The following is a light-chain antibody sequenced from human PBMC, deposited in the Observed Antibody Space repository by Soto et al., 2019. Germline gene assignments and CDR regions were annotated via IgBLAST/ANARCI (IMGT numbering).Light chain of an antibody. J-gene: IGLJ3*02. Sequence: QLVLTQPPSMSGAPGQRVTISCTGSSSNIGAGYDVHWYQLLPGTAPKLLIYGNTNRPSGVPDRFSGSKSDTSASLAITGLRAEDEADYYCQSHDSSLNSWVFGGGTKLTV. CDR1: SSNIGAGYD. CDR2: GNT. V-gene: IGLV1-40*01. CDR3: QSHDSSLNSWV.